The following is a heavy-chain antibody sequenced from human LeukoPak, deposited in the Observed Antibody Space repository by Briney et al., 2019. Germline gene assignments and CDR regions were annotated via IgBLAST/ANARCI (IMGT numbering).Heavy chain of an antibody. CDR2: ISDIGSI. V-gene: IGHV4-59*08. CDR1: GGSISSYY. J-gene: IGHJ4*02. Sequence: SETLSLTCTVSGGSISSYYWSWIRQPPGKGLEWIAYISDIGSINYNPSLKSRVTISLDTSKNQLSLKLRSVTAADTAVYYCAGHHPRNTVDFWGQGTLVTVFS. CDR3: AGHHPRNTVDF. D-gene: IGHD2-8*02.